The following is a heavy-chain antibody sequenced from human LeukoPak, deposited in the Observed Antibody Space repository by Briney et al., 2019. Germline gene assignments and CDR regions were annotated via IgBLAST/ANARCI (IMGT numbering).Heavy chain of an antibody. CDR1: GFTFGDYT. J-gene: IGHJ6*03. CDR2: ISSSSSTI. Sequence: AGGSLRLSCAASGFTFGDYTMHWVRQAPGKGLEWVSYISSSSSTIYYADSVKGRFTISRDNAKNSLYLQMNSLRAEDTAVYYCARGGRYYYYMDVWGKGTTVTVSS. CDR3: ARGGRYYYYMDV. V-gene: IGHV3-48*01.